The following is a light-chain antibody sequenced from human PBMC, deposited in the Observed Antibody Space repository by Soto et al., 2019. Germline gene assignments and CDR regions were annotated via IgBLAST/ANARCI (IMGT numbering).Light chain of an antibody. CDR2: EVS. CDR1: SSDVGGYNY. J-gene: IGLJ2*01. Sequence: QSVLTQPASVSGSRGQAIIISCTGSSSDVGGYNYVSWYQQHPGKAPKLMIYEVSNRPSGVSSRFSGSKSGNTASLSISGLQAEDEADYYCSSYTSFSTLVFGGGTKVTVL. CDR3: SSYTSFSTLV. V-gene: IGLV2-14*01.